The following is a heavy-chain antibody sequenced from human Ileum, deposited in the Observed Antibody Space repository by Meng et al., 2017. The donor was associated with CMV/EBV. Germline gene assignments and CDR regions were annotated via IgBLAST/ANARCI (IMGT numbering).Heavy chain of an antibody. CDR2: VYSSGST. D-gene: IGHD2-2*01. CDR3: ARGSSSWAFDY. J-gene: IGHJ4*02. V-gene: IGHV4-4*07. CDR1: GGSISGYY. Sequence: QVRLQGSGPGLVKPSGTLSLPCTSSGGSISGYYWSWIRQPATKGLEWIGRVYSSGSTDYNPSLQSRVTMSVDTSKNQFSLKLSSVTAADTAVYYCARGSSSWAFDYWGQGTLVTVSS.